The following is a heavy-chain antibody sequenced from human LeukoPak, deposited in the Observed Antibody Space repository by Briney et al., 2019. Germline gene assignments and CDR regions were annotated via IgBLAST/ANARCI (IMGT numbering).Heavy chain of an antibody. V-gene: IGHV2-5*02. CDR3: AHRALGVDGDYGSLGFDP. D-gene: IGHD4-17*01. CDR1: GFSLSTSGVG. Sequence: SGPTLVNPTQTLTLTCTFSGFSLSTSGVGVGWIRQPPGKALEWLALIYWDDDKRYSPSLKSRLTITKDTSKNQVVLTMTNMDPVDTATYYCAHRALGVDGDYGSLGFDPWGQGTLVTVSS. CDR2: IYWDDDK. J-gene: IGHJ5*02.